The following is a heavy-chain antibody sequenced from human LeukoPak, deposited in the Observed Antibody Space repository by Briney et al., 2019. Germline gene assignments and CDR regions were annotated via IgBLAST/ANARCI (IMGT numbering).Heavy chain of an antibody. CDR1: GGSFSGYY. V-gene: IGHV4-34*01. Sequence: SETLSLTCAVYGGSFSGYYWSWIRQPPGKGLEWIGEINHSGSTNYNPSLKSRVTISVDTSKNQFSLKLSSVTAADTAVYYCARGPLKDIVVVPAAMAFDIWGQGTMVTASS. CDR3: ARGPLKDIVVVPAAMAFDI. CDR2: INHSGST. D-gene: IGHD2-2*01. J-gene: IGHJ3*02.